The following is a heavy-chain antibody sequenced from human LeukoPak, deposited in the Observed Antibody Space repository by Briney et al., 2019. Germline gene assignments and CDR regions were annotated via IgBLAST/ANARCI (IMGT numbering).Heavy chain of an antibody. CDR2: IYTSGST. V-gene: IGHV4-4*07. J-gene: IGHJ6*03. CDR1: GGSISSYY. CDR3: ARSRVETDIVVVPAARPRLYYYYYMDV. D-gene: IGHD2-2*02. Sequence: SETLSLTCTVSGGSISSYYWSWIRQPAGKGLEWIGRIYTSGSTNYNPSLKSRVTMSVETSKNQFSLKLSSVTAADTAVYYCARSRVETDIVVVPAARPRLYYYYYMDVWGKGTTVTVSS.